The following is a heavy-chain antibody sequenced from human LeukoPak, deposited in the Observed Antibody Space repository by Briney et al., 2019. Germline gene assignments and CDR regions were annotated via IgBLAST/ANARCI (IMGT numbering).Heavy chain of an antibody. J-gene: IGHJ4*02. CDR3: WKVGQSDDDYFDY. D-gene: IGHD3-10*01. V-gene: IGHV1-18*01. Sequence: ASVKVSCKASGYTFTSYGISWVRQAPGQGLEWMGWISAYIGNTNYARKFQGRVSITTDTSTSTAYMELRSERSYHTAVEYCWKVGQSDDDYFDYWGQGTLVTVSS. CDR2: ISAYIGNT. CDR1: GYTFTSYG.